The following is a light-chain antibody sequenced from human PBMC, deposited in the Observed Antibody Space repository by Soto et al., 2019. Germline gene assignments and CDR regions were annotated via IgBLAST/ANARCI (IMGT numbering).Light chain of an antibody. CDR1: QSLLHSNGYNY. CDR2: LGS. CDR3: MQALQTPPWT. Sequence: DIVMTQSPLSLPVTPGEPASISCRSSQSLLHSNGYNYLDWYLQKPGQSPQLLIYLGSNRASGVPNRFSGSGSGTDFTLKISRVEAEDVGVYCCMQALQTPPWTFGKGTKVDI. J-gene: IGKJ1*01. V-gene: IGKV2-28*01.